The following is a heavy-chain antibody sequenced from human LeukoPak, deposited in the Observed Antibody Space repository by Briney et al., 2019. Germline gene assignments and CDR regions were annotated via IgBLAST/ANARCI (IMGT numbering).Heavy chain of an antibody. CDR1: GYTFTGYY. D-gene: IGHD6-6*01. J-gene: IGHJ4*02. Sequence: ASVKVSCKASGYTFTGYYMHWVRQAPGQGLEWMGWINPNSGGTNYALKFQGRVTMTRDTSASTAYMDLSSLRSEDMAVYYCARGEQLSPGEIDYWGQGTLVTVSS. V-gene: IGHV1-2*02. CDR3: ARGEQLSPGEIDY. CDR2: INPNSGGT.